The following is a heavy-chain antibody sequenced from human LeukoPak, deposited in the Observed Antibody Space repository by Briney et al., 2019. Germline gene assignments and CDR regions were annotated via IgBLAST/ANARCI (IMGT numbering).Heavy chain of an antibody. V-gene: IGHV1-69*13. D-gene: IGHD5-12*01. CDR3: ARSGRGTYYYFDL. J-gene: IGHJ4*02. Sequence: ASVKVSCKASGGTFSSYAISWVRQAPGQGLEWMGGIIPIFGTANYAQKFQGRVTITADESTSTAYMELSSLRSDDTAMYYCARSGRGTYYYFDLWGQGTLVTVSS. CDR1: GGTFSSYA. CDR2: IIPIFGTA.